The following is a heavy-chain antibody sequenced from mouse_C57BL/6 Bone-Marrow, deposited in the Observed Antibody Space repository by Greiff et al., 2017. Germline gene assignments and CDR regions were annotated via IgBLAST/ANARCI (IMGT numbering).Heavy chain of an antibody. CDR3: ARGDYYYGSSYVYFDV. D-gene: IGHD1-1*01. Sequence: QVQLQQSGAELMKPGASVKLSCKATGYTFTGYWIEWVKQRPGHGLEWIGEILPGSGSTNYNEKFKGKATFTADTSSNTAYMQLSSLTTEDSAIYYCARGDYYYGSSYVYFDVWGTGTTVTVSS. CDR2: ILPGSGST. J-gene: IGHJ1*03. CDR1: GYTFTGYW. V-gene: IGHV1-9*01.